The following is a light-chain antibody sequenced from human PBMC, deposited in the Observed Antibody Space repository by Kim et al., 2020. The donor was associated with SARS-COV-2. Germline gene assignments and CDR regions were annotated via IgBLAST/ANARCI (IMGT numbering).Light chain of an antibody. CDR3: QQYDSFPIT. Sequence: DIQLTQSPSSLSASIGDTVTITCRASQGLNNHLAWIQQKPGKAPKSLIYGSYSLQNGVSSKFSGSGSGTEFALTITHLQPEDFAIYYCQQYDSFPITFGQGTRLEIK. V-gene: IGKV1-16*02. CDR1: QGLNNH. J-gene: IGKJ5*01. CDR2: GSY.